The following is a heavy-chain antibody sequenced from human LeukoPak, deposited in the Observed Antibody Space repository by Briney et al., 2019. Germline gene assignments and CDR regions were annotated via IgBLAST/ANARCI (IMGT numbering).Heavy chain of an antibody. CDR2: IYYSGST. J-gene: IGHJ4*02. V-gene: IGHV4-30-4*01. CDR1: GGAISSGDYF. Sequence: SETLSLTCTVSGGAISSGDYFWSWIRQPPGKALEWIGYIYYSGSTNYNPSLKSRVTISVDTSKNQFSLKLSSVTAADTAVYYCARGYSGYAYFDYWGQGTLVTVSS. CDR3: ARGYSGYAYFDY. D-gene: IGHD5-12*01.